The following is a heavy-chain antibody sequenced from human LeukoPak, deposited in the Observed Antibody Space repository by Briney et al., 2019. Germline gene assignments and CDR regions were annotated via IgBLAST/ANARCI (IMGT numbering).Heavy chain of an antibody. CDR2: IDSSNYK. D-gene: IGHD3-22*01. CDR1: GFTFSIYS. CDR3: ARDLAYYYDNNYD. J-gene: IGHJ4*02. Sequence: GGSLRLSCAVSGFTFSIYSMNWVRQAPGKGLEWVSSIDSSNYKYYADSVRGRFTVSRDNAKNSLYLQMNSLRAEDTAIYYCARDLAYYYDNNYDWGQGTLVTVSS. V-gene: IGHV3-21*01.